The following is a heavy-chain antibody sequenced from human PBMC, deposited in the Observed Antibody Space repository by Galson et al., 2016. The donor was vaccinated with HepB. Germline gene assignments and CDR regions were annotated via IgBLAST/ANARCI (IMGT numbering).Heavy chain of an antibody. CDR1: GFTFSTYV. CDR3: ATGGGRRSKYYGMDV. D-gene: IGHD1-26*01. V-gene: IGHV3-74*01. Sequence: SLRLSCAASGFTFSTYVMSWVRQAPGKGLVRVSRIDSDGITTAYADSVKGRFTISRDNAKNTLYLQMNSLSAEDTAVYYCATGGGRRSKYYGMDVWGHGTMVTVSS. CDR2: IDSDGITT. J-gene: IGHJ6*02.